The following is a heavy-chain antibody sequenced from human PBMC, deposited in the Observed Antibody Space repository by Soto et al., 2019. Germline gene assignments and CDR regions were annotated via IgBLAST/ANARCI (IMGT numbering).Heavy chain of an antibody. J-gene: IGHJ4*02. V-gene: IGHV1-58*01. CDR2: IDVGSANA. D-gene: IGHD5-18*01. CDR3: ARGYGYYFDY. Sequence: ASVKVSCKTSGFTFSSSAVHWVRQARGHRLQWIGWIDVGSANANYAHMLQGRFTISRDNSKNTLYLQMGSLRAEDMAVYYCARGYGYYFDYWGQGTLVTVSS. CDR1: GFTFSSSA.